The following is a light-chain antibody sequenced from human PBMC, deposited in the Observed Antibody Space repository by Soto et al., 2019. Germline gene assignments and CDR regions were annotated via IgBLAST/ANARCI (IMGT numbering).Light chain of an antibody. CDR2: DAS. CDR3: QQSYSTHKT. V-gene: IGKV1-27*01. CDR1: QGISTY. Sequence: DIQMTQSPSSLSASVRDRVTITCRASQGISTYLAWYQQKPGKVPKLLIYDASTLQSGVPSRFSGSGSGTDFTLTISSLQHEDFETYYCQQSYSTHKTLGQGTKVDIK. J-gene: IGKJ1*01.